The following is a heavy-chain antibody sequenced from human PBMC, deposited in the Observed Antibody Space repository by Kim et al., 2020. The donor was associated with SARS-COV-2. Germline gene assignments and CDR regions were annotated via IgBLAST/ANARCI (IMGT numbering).Heavy chain of an antibody. D-gene: IGHD6-6*01. CDR2: IYTSGST. J-gene: IGHJ6*02. V-gene: IGHV4-4*07. CDR3: ARGSYSSSYYYYYGMDV. Sequence: SETLSLTCTVSGGSISSYYWSWIRQPAGKGLEWIGRIYTSGSTNYNPSLKSRVTMSVDTSKNQFSLKLSSVTAADTAVYYCARGSYSSSYYYYYGMDVWGQGTTVTVSS. CDR1: GGSISSYY.